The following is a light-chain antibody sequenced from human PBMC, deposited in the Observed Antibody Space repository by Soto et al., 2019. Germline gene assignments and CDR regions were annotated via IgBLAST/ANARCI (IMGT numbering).Light chain of an antibody. CDR3: QQYATSPTWT. J-gene: IGKJ1*01. CDR2: GTS. CDR1: HFISTNY. Sequence: EFVLTQSPVTLSLSPGERATISCRASHFISTNYLAWYQQRSGQAPRLLIYGTSTRATGIPDRFSGSGSGTDFTLTISRLEPEDFAVYFCQQYATSPTWTFGHGTKVES. V-gene: IGKV3-20*01.